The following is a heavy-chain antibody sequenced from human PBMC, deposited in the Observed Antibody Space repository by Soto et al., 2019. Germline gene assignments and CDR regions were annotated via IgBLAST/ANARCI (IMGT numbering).Heavy chain of an antibody. J-gene: IGHJ6*02. Sequence: QEQLVESGGGVVQPGRSLRLSCAASGLIFAKYGMHWVRQAPGKGLEWVALITYEGSNKYYADAVKGRFTISRDNAKDMVSLQMDSLRGEDTAVYYCAKARGANNWANYYGLDVWGQGTTVTVSS. CDR3: AKARGANNWANYYGLDV. CDR2: ITYEGSNK. CDR1: GLIFAKYG. D-gene: IGHD1-1*01. V-gene: IGHV3-30*18.